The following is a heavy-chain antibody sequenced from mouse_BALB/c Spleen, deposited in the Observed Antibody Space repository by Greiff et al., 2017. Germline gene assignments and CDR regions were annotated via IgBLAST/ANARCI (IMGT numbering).Heavy chain of an antibody. V-gene: IGHV14-4*02. Sequence: EVQLQQSGAELVRSGASVKLSCTASGFNIKDYYMHWVKQRPEQGLEWIGWIDPENGDTEYAPKFQGKATMTADTSSNTAYLQLSSLTSEDTAVYYCNGGGWHFDYWGQGTTLTVSS. J-gene: IGHJ2*01. D-gene: IGHD1-2*01. CDR3: NGGGWHFDY. CDR1: GFNIKDYY. CDR2: IDPENGDT.